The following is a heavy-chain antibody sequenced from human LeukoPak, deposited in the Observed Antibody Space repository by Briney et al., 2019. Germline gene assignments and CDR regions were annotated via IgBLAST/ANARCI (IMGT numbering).Heavy chain of an antibody. CDR3: ARAIDSGWYGEGDYYYMDV. D-gene: IGHD6-19*01. CDR1: GFTFSSYS. V-gene: IGHV3-21*01. Sequence: PGGSLRLSCAASGFTFSSYSMNWVRQAPGKGLEWASSISSSSSYIYYADSVKGRFTISRDNAKNSLYLQMNSLRAEDTAVYYCARAIDSGWYGEGDYYYMDVWGKGTTVTVSS. J-gene: IGHJ6*03. CDR2: ISSSSSYI.